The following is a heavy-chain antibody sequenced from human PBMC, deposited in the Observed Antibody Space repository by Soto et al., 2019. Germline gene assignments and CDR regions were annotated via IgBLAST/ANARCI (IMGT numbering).Heavy chain of an antibody. D-gene: IGHD4-17*01. CDR3: ARDLNDYGDYGLFDY. CDR1: GFTFSSYS. Sequence: GGSLRLSCAASGFTFSSYSMNWVRQAPGKGLEWVSYISSSSSTIYYADSVKGRFTISRDNAKNSLYLQMNSLRAEDTAVYYCARDLNDYGDYGLFDYWGQGTLVTVSS. CDR2: ISSSSSTI. J-gene: IGHJ4*02. V-gene: IGHV3-48*01.